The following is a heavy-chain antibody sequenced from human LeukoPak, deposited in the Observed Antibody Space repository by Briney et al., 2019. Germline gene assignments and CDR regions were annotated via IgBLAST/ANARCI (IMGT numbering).Heavy chain of an antibody. D-gene: IGHD6-13*01. CDR2: ISGSGGST. CDR1: GFTFSRYA. V-gene: IGHV3-23*01. J-gene: IGHJ4*02. CDR3: ARERQQLVDY. Sequence: GGSLRLSCAASGFTFSRYAMSWVRQAPGKGLEWVSGISGSGGSTDYADSVKGRFTISRDNSKNTLYLQMNSLRAEDTAVYYCARERQQLVDYWGQGTLVTVSS.